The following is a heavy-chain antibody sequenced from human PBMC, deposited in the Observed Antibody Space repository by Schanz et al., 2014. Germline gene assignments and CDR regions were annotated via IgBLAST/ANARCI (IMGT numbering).Heavy chain of an antibody. V-gene: IGHV3-30*18. Sequence: VQLVESGGGLVQPGGSLRLSCAASGFTFSSYGMHWVRQAPGKGLEWVAAMSYDGSIKYYGDSVKGRFTISRDNSKNTLYLHMNTLRSEDTAVYYCAKDSTHIDIVLVPTAIDYWGQGTLXIVSS. CDR3: AKDSTHIDIVLVPTAIDY. CDR2: MSYDGSIK. CDR1: GFTFSSYG. J-gene: IGHJ4*02. D-gene: IGHD2-2*01.